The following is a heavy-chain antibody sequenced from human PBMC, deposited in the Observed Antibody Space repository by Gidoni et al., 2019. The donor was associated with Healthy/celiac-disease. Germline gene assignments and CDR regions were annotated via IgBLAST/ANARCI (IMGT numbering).Heavy chain of an antibody. Sequence: QVQLQESGPGLVRPSETLSLTCTVSGGSISSYYWSWIRQPAGKGLEWIGRIYTSGSTNYNPSLKSRVTMSVDTSKNQFSLKLSSVTAADTAVYYCARDRYSSSSQGRGWFDPWGQGTLVTVSS. J-gene: IGHJ5*02. CDR1: GGSISSYY. CDR3: ARDRYSSSSQGRGWFDP. D-gene: IGHD6-6*01. V-gene: IGHV4-4*07. CDR2: IYTSGST.